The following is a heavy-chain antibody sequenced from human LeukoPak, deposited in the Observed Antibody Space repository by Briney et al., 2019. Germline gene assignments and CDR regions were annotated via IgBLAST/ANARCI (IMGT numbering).Heavy chain of an antibody. CDR1: GFTFSRNW. CDR3: ARDSSSGSYPFDP. CDR2: IKLDGSEK. J-gene: IGHJ5*02. Sequence: GGSLRLSCAASGFTFSRNWMSWVRQAPGKGLEWVANIKLDGSEKYYVDSVKGRSTISRDNAKNLMYLQMNSLRAEDTAVYYCARDSSSGSYPFDPWGQGTLVTVSS. V-gene: IGHV3-7*01. D-gene: IGHD1-26*01.